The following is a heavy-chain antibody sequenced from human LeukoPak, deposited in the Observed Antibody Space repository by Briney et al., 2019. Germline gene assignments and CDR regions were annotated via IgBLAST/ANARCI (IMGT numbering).Heavy chain of an antibody. CDR2: ISSSSSTI. Sequence: AGGSLRLSCAASGFTFSSYSMNWVRQAPGKGLEWVSYISSSSSTIYYADSVKGRFTISRDNAKNSLYLQMNSLRAEDTAVYYCAGTYDSSGGGDAFDIWGQGTMVTVSS. V-gene: IGHV3-48*04. J-gene: IGHJ3*02. CDR1: GFTFSSYS. D-gene: IGHD3-22*01. CDR3: AGTYDSSGGGDAFDI.